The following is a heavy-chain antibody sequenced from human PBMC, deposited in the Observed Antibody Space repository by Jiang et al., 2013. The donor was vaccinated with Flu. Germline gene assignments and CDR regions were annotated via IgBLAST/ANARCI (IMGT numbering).Heavy chain of an antibody. CDR2: IYHSGST. Sequence: LLKPSETLSLTCTVSGYSISSGYYWGWIRQPPGKGLEWIGSIYHSGSTYYNPSLKSRVTISVDTSKNQFSLKLSSVTAADTAVYYCARGISSPDYYDSSGYYYGWFDPWGQGTLVTVSS. V-gene: IGHV4-38-2*02. J-gene: IGHJ5*02. D-gene: IGHD3-22*01. CDR3: ARGISSPDYYDSSGYYYGWFDP. CDR1: GYSISSGYY.